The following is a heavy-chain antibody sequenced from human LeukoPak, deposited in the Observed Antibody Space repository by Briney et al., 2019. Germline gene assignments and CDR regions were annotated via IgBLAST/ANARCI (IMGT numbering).Heavy chain of an antibody. Sequence: PSETLSLTCTVSGGSISTYYWSWIRQPPGKGLEWIGYSYHSGSTYSNPSLKTRVTTSVDTSKNQFSLKLSSVTAADTAVYYCARNVPSPSHHFDIWGQGTMVTVSS. V-gene: IGHV4-59*01. CDR3: ARNVPSPSHHFDI. J-gene: IGHJ3*02. CDR2: SYHSGST. D-gene: IGHD1-1*01. CDR1: GGSISTYY.